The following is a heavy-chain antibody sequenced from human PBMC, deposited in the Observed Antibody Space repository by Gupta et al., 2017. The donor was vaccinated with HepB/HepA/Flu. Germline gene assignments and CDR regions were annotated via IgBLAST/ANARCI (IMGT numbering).Heavy chain of an antibody. Sequence: EVQLRESGGALIEPGGSLRLSCAASGFTVTTNYMSWVRQAPGRGLEWVAMLYTGGTTYYAASVRGRFTISRDSSKNTLFLQMNSLRPEDTAVYYCAKHEGERYHFDSWGLGTLVTVSS. CDR1: GFTVTTNY. CDR3: AKHEGERYHFDS. J-gene: IGHJ4*01. V-gene: IGHV3-53*01. D-gene: IGHD5-24*01. CDR2: LYTGGTT.